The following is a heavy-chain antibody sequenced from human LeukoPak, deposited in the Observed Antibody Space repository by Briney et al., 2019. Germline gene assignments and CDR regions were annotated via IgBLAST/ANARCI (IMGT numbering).Heavy chain of an antibody. CDR2: ISPYNGNT. CDR1: GYTFPTYG. J-gene: IGHJ4*02. CDR3: ARGMGRNTFADFDF. V-gene: IGHV1-18*01. Sequence: ASVKVSCKASGYTFPTYGISWVRQAPGQGLEWMGWISPYNGNTNYAQKFQGRVTMTTDVSTSTAYMELRSLRSNDTAVYYCARGMGRNTFADFDFWGQGTLVTVSS. D-gene: IGHD1-26*01.